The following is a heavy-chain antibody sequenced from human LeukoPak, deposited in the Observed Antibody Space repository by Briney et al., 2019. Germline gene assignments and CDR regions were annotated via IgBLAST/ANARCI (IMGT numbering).Heavy chain of an antibody. CDR3: LQRGFDY. Sequence: GGSLRLSCAASGFTFSNNYMTWVRQAPGKGLEWVANIKRDGREKHYVDSVEGRFTISRDNAKNSLYLQMNSLRVEDTAVYYCLQRGFDYWGQGALVTVSS. V-gene: IGHV3-7*01. CDR1: GFTFSNNY. D-gene: IGHD3-16*01. CDR2: IKRDGREK. J-gene: IGHJ4*02.